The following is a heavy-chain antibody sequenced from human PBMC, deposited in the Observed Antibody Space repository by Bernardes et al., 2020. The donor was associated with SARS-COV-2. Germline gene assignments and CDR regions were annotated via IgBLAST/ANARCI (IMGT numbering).Heavy chain of an antibody. J-gene: IGHJ4*02. D-gene: IGHD3-3*01. CDR3: ARNFRQKFDY. CDR1: GGSISNNNW. V-gene: IGHV4-4*02. CDR2: VFHDGST. Sequence: SETLSLTRAVSGGSISNNNWWSWVRQSPGRGLEWLGEVFHDGSTNFNPSLRSRVAISIDKSKNQFSLSLISVTAADTAIYFCARNFRQKFDYWGQGTPVTVS.